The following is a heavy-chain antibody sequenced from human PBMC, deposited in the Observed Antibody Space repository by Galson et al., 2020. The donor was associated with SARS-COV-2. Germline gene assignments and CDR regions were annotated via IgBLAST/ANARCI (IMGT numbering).Heavy chain of an antibody. D-gene: IGHD1-20*01. Sequence: SQTLSLTCTVSGGSISDYYWSWIRQPPGKGLEWIGYVYYSGSTNYIPSLKSRVTMSVDTSKSQFSLKLSSVTAADTAVYYCARYNWNDVDYYYYIDVWGKGTTVTVSS. CDR2: VYYSGST. V-gene: IGHV4-59*01. CDR3: ARYNWNDVDYYYYIDV. J-gene: IGHJ6*03. CDR1: GGSISDYY.